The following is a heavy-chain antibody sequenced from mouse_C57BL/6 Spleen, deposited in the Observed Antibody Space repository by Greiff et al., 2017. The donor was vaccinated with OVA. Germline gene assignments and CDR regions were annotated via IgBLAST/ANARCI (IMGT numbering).Heavy chain of an antibody. CDR2: IDPNRCGT. Sequence: QVQLQQPGAELVKPGASVKLSCKASGYTFPSYWMHWVKQRPGRGLEWIGRIDPNRCGTKDNEKFKSKATLTVDKPSSTAYMQLSSRTSEDSAVYYCARGLFYYAMDYWGQGTSVTVSS. V-gene: IGHV1-72*01. J-gene: IGHJ4*01. CDR1: GYTFPSYW. CDR3: ARGLFYYAMDY.